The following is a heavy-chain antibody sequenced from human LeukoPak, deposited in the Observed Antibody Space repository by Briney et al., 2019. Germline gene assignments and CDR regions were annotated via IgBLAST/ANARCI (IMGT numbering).Heavy chain of an antibody. J-gene: IGHJ4*02. D-gene: IGHD6-13*01. CDR1: GGSISSYY. V-gene: IGHV4-59*01. CDR2: IYYSGST. Sequence: PSETLSLTCTVSGGSISSYYWSWIRQPPGKGLEWMGYIYYSGSTNYNPSLKSRVTISVDTSKNQFSLKLSSVTAADTAVYYCGAAAENYFDYWGQGTLVTVSS. CDR3: GAAAENYFDY.